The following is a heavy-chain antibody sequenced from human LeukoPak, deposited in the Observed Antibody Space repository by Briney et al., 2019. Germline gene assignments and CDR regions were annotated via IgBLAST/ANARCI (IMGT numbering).Heavy chain of an antibody. J-gene: IGHJ4*02. CDR1: GFTFSSYG. Sequence: GGSLRLSCAASGFTFSSYGMHWVRQAPGKGLEWVAVISYDGSNKYYADSVKGRFTISRDNSKNTLYLRMNSLRAEDTAVYYCAQESGSYGDYWGQGTLVTVSS. CDR2: ISYDGSNK. CDR3: AQESGSYGDY. D-gene: IGHD1-26*01. V-gene: IGHV3-30*18.